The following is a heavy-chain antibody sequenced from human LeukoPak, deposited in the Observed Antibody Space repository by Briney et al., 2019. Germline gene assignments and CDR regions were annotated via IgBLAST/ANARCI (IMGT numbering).Heavy chain of an antibody. CDR3: ARDRTYYDFWGAFDI. D-gene: IGHD3-3*01. CDR1: GGSISSGGYY. Sequence: SQTLSLTCTVSGGSISSGGYYWSWIRQHPGKGLEWIGYIYYSGRTYYNPSLKSRVTISVDTSKNQFSLKLSSVTAADTAVYYCARDRTYYDFWGAFDIWGQGTMVTVSS. V-gene: IGHV4-31*03. J-gene: IGHJ3*02. CDR2: IYYSGRT.